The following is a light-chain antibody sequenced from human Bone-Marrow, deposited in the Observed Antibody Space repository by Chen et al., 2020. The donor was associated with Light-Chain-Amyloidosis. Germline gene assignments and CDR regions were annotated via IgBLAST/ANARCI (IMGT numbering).Light chain of an antibody. Sequence: DMVMTQSPLSLPATPGEPASISCRSSQSLLHANGYNYLDWYLQKPGQSPQLLIYLGSNRASGVPDRFSGSGSGTDFTLKISRVEAEDVGVYYCMQALQSVTFGQGTRLEI. CDR3: MQALQSVT. CDR2: LGS. CDR1: QSLLHANGYNY. J-gene: IGKJ5*01. V-gene: IGKV2-28*01.